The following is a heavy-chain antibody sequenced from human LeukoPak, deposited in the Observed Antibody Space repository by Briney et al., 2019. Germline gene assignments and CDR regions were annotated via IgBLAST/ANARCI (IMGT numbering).Heavy chain of an antibody. CDR3: ARLSVGATRPDS. Sequence: SETLSLTCTVSGGSIRSSTYYWGWIRQPPGKGLAWIGNIHYTGNTYYNPSLKSRVTISVHTSGNQFSLKLSSVTAADTAVYYCARLSVGATRPDSWGQGTLVTVSS. D-gene: IGHD1-26*01. V-gene: IGHV4-39*01. CDR1: GGSIRSSTYY. CDR2: IHYTGNT. J-gene: IGHJ4*02.